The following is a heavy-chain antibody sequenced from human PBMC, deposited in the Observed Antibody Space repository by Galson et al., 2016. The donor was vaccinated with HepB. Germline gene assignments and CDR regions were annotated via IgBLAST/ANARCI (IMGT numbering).Heavy chain of an antibody. CDR3: VKVGGAGYFDP. D-gene: IGHD1-26*01. Sequence: ETLSLTCTVSGGSISSYYWAWIRQPPGKRLEWIGYIYYDGSTDYNPSLRSRVTMSVDTSKNQSSLKLSSVTAADTAVYYCVKVGGAGYFDPWGQGTLVTVSS. V-gene: IGHV4-59*01. CDR2: IYYDGST. CDR1: GGSISSYY. J-gene: IGHJ5*02.